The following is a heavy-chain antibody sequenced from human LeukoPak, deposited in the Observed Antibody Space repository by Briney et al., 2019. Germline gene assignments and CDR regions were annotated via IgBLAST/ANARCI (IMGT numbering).Heavy chain of an antibody. CDR2: IYYSGST. J-gene: IGHJ6*03. D-gene: IGHD3-22*01. CDR3: ARSPRGFYYDSSGYHYYYMDV. Sequence: PSETLSLTCTVSGGSISSYYWSWIRQPPGKGLEWIGYIYYSGSTNYNPSLKSRVTISVDTSKNQFSLKLSSVTAADTAVYYCARSPRGFYYDSSGYHYYYMDVWGKGTTVTVSS. CDR1: GGSISSYY. V-gene: IGHV4-59*01.